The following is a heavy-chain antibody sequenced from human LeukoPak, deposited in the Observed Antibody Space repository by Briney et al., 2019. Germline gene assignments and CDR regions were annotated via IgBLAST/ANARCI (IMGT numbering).Heavy chain of an antibody. Sequence: GGSLRLSCAAFGFTFSRYWMSRVGQAPGKGLEWVAHIKQEGSDKYYVDSVEGRFTVSRDNAKNSLYLQMNSLRAEDTAVYYCATHPGDSWFGYLQLWGQGTLVTVSS. J-gene: IGHJ4*02. V-gene: IGHV3-7*01. CDR1: GFTFSRYW. D-gene: IGHD3-10*01. CDR3: ATHPGDSWFGYLQL. CDR2: IKQEGSDK.